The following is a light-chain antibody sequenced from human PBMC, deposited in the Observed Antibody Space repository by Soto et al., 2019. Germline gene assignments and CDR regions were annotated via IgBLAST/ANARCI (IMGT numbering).Light chain of an antibody. J-gene: IGKJ2*01. CDR3: QQYYSYLPYT. CDR1: QGISSY. CDR2: AAS. V-gene: IGKV1-8*01. Sequence: AIRMTQSPSSLSASTGDRVTITCRASQGISSYLAWYQQKPGKAPKLLIYAASTLQSGVPSRFSGSGSGTDFTLTISCLQSEDFATYYCQQYYSYLPYTFGHGTKLEIK.